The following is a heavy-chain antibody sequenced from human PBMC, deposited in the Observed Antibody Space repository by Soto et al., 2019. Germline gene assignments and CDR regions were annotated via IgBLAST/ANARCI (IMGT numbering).Heavy chain of an antibody. CDR2: ISPLFGTA. CDR1: GGTFSSYT. Sequence: SVKVSCKXSGGTFSSYTISWVRQAPGQGLEWMGGISPLFGTANYAQKFQGRVTITADKSTSTAYMELSSLRSEDTAVYYCATEGSGYYDSTCYYWGQGTLVTVSS. D-gene: IGHD3-22*01. CDR3: ATEGSGYYDSTCYY. V-gene: IGHV1-69*06. J-gene: IGHJ4*02.